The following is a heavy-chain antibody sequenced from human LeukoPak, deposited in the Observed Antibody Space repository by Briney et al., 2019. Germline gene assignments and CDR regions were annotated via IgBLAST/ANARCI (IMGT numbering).Heavy chain of an antibody. J-gene: IGHJ4*02. CDR3: AKGPLRGTAAAIDY. CDR1: TFTFSSYA. Sequence: GGSLRLSCAASTFTFSSYAMNWVRQAPGKGLEWVAVISYDGRNKHYPDSVKGRFTISRDISTDTLWLQMDSLRTEDTAVYYCAKGPLRGTAAAIDYWGQGTLVTVSS. V-gene: IGHV3-30*18. CDR2: ISYDGRNK. D-gene: IGHD2-2*01.